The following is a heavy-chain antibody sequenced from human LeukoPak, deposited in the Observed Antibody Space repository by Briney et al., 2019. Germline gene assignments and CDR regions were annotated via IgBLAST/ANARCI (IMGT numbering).Heavy chain of an antibody. CDR1: GGSLSSGGYY. J-gene: IGHJ4*02. D-gene: IGHD3-22*01. CDR2: LYASGST. CDR3: ARVTMIVVVLDY. V-gene: IGHV4-31*01. Sequence: TSETLSLTRTVSGGSLSSGGYYWRGIRQPSERGLECMGSLYASGSTNSNPSLKSLVPIAVDPSKNYFSRKLRSVIAADTAVYCCARVTMIVVVLDYWGQGTLVTVS.